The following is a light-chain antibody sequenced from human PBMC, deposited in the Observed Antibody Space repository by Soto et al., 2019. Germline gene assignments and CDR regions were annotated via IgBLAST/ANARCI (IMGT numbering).Light chain of an antibody. CDR2: GAS. CDR1: QSISSSY. Sequence: EIVLTQSPGTLSLSPGKRATLSCRASQSISSSYLAWYQQRPGQAPRLLIYGASSRATGIPDRFSGSGSETDFTLTISRLEPEDFALYYCQQYGSSAPITFGQGTRLEIK. CDR3: QQYGSSAPIT. V-gene: IGKV3-20*01. J-gene: IGKJ5*01.